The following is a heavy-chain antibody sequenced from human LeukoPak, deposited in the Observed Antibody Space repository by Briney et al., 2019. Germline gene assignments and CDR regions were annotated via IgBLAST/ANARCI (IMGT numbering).Heavy chain of an antibody. D-gene: IGHD6-13*01. V-gene: IGHV4-59*01. CDR2: IHYSGKT. Sequence: PSETLSLTCTVSGGSIISYYWSWIRQSPQKGLEWIAYIHYSGKTNYNPSLKSRVTISVDTSKNKFSLKVTSMTAADTGVYYCTRSFPGIVGAADFWGQGTLVTVSS. CDR3: TRSFPGIVGAADF. CDR1: GGSIISYY. J-gene: IGHJ4*02.